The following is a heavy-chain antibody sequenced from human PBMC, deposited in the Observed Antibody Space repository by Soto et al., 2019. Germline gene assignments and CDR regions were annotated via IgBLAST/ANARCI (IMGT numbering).Heavy chain of an antibody. J-gene: IGHJ5*02. CDR1: GGSISSYY. CDR2: IYHSGST. CDR3: ARVPGP. D-gene: IGHD7-27*01. Sequence: PPETLSLTCTVSGGSISSYYWSWIRQPPGKGLEWMGYIYHSGSTYYNPSLKSRVTISVDRSKNQFSLKLSSVTAADTAVYYCARVPGPWGQGTLVTVS. V-gene: IGHV4-59*12.